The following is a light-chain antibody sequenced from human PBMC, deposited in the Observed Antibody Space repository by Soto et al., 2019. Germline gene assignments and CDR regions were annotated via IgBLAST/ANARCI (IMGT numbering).Light chain of an antibody. J-gene: IGKJ4*01. CDR3: QHRAIWPIT. CDR1: QSVSNN. V-gene: IGKV3D-15*01. Sequence: EIVMTQSPATLSVSPGERATLSCRASQSVSNNLAWYRQKPGQAPRLLIYGASTRATGIPARFSGSGSGTDFTLTICSLEPEDFAVYSCQHRAIWPITFGGGTKVEIK. CDR2: GAS.